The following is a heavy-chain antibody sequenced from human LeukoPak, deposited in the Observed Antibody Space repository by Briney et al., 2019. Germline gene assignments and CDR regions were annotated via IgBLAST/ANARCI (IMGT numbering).Heavy chain of an antibody. CDR1: GYTFTSYG. V-gene: IGHV1-18*01. CDR2: ISAYNGNT. Sequence: ASVKVSCKASGYTFTSYGISWVRQAPGQGLEWMGWISAYNGNTNYAQKLQGRVTMTTDTSTSTAYMELRSLRSDDTAVYHCARFPTVVPAAAGNYFDYWGQGTLVTVSS. J-gene: IGHJ4*02. CDR3: ARFPTVVPAAAGNYFDY. D-gene: IGHD2-2*01.